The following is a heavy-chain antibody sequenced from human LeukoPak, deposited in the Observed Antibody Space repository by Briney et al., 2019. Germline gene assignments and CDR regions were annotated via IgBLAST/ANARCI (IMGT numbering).Heavy chain of an antibody. CDR1: GYTLTELS. CDR2: FDPEDGET. CDR3: ARSGLLLTLIYYMDV. V-gene: IGHV1-24*01. J-gene: IGHJ6*03. D-gene: IGHD3/OR15-3a*01. Sequence: ASVKVSCKVSGYTLTELSMHWVRKAPGKGLEGMGGFDPEDGETIYAQKFQGRVTMTEDTSTDTAYMELSSLRSDDTAVYYCARSGLLLTLIYYMDVWGKGTTVTVSS.